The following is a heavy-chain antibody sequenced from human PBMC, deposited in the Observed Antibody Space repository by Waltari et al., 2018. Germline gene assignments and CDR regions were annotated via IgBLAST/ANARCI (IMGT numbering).Heavy chain of an antibody. J-gene: IGHJ5*02. CDR3: ARDLAWEWGGSSGTGNWFDT. CDR1: GYTFTGYY. V-gene: IGHV1-2*04. Sequence: QVQLVQSGAEVKKPGASVKVSCKASGYTFTGYYIHWARHAPGQGLEWMGWINPNSGDTNHAQKFQGWVTMTRDTSISTAYMELSRLRSDDTAVYYCARDLAWEWGGSSGTGNWFDTWGQGTLVTVSS. CDR2: INPNSGDT. D-gene: IGHD6-19*01.